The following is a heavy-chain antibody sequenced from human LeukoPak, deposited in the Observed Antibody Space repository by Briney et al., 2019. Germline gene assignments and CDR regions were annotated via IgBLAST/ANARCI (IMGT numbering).Heavy chain of an antibody. CDR1: GYTFTGYY. D-gene: IGHD4-23*01. J-gene: IGHJ4*02. CDR2: INPNSGGT. V-gene: IGHV1-2*02. CDR3: ARDDYSGNSMRF. Sequence: ASVKVSCKASGYTFTGYYIHWVRQAPGQGLEWMGCINPNSGGTNYAQKYQGRVTMTRDASISPAYTELIRLTYDDTAVYYCARDDYSGNSMRFWGQGTLVTVSS.